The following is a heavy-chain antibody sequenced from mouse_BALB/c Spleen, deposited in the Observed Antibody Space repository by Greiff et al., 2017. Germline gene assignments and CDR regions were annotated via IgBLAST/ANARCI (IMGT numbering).Heavy chain of an antibody. V-gene: IGHV3-6*02. J-gene: IGHJ3*01. CDR2: ISYDGSN. CDR3: ARGDDDWFAY. D-gene: IGHD2-12*01. Sequence: EVHLVESGPGLVKPSQSLSLTCSVTGYSITSGYYWNWIRQFPGNKLEWMGYISYDGSNNYNPSLKNRISITRDTSKNQFFLKLNSVTTEDTATYYCARGDDDWFAYWGQGTLVTVSA. CDR1: GYSITSGYY.